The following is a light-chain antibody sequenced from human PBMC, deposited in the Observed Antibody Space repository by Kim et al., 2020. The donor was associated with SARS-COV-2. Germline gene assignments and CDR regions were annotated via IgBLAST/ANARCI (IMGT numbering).Light chain of an antibody. CDR3: QQHDTYPLT. Sequence: ASVGDRVTITCRASQAVGSWVAWYQQKPEKAPKSLIYATSSLQFGVPSRFSGSGSGTYFTLTISNLQPEDSATYYCQQHDTYPLTFGGGTKVEIK. V-gene: IGKV1D-16*01. CDR2: ATS. J-gene: IGKJ4*01. CDR1: QAVGSW.